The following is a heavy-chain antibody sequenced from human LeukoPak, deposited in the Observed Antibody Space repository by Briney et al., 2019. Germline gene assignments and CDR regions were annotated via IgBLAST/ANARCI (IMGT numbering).Heavy chain of an antibody. CDR1: GGSFSGYY. J-gene: IGHJ6*03. CDR3: ARQSRQQLGYYYYYYMDV. Sequence: SETLSLTCAVYGGSFSGYYWSWIRQPPGKGLEWIGEINHSGSTNYNPSLKSRVTISVDTSKNQFSLKLSSVTAADTAVYYCARQSRQQLGYYYYYYMDVWGKGTTVTISS. CDR2: INHSGST. V-gene: IGHV4-34*01. D-gene: IGHD6-13*01.